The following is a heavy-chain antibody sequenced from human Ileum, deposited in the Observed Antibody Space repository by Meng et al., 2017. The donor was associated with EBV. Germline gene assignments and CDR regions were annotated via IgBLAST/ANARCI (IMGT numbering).Heavy chain of an antibody. D-gene: IGHD3-16*01. CDR2: TYGSDI. Sequence: VHLQESGPGRVKLSETLSLTCSLSGGSVSRDSYHWSWIRQSPGRGLEWIGHTYGSDINYSPSFQSRVTISIDTAKNQLFLKLTSVTAADTAMYYCAYYRVGRGGVGSWGQGTLVTVSS. CDR1: GGSVSRDSYH. V-gene: IGHV4-61*01. CDR3: AYYRVGRGGVGS. J-gene: IGHJ4*02.